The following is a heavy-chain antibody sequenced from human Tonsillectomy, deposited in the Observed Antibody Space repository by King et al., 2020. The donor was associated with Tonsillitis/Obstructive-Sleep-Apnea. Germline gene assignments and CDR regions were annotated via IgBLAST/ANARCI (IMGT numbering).Heavy chain of an antibody. CDR3: ARGRGKYCSGGSCEDFYYYMDV. D-gene: IGHD2-15*01. CDR1: GYTFTSYD. V-gene: IGHV1-18*01. J-gene: IGHJ6*03. CDR2: IRVYNGYT. Sequence: QLVQSGAEVKKPGASVKVSCKASGYTFTSYDISWVRQAPGQGLEWMGWIRVYNGYTNYAQKGQGRVTMTTDTSTITAYMELRSLGSDDTAVYYCARGRGKYCSGGSCEDFYYYMDVWGKGTTVSVSS.